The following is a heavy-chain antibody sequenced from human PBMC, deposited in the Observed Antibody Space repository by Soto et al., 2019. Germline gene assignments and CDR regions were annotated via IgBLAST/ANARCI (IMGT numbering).Heavy chain of an antibody. CDR1: GLTFSRYT. J-gene: IGHJ2*01. CDR2: IIASGVIT. Sequence: EVQLLESGGGLVQPGGSLRLACAASGLTFSRYTMGWVRQAPGKGLEWVSAIIASGVITYYADSVKGRFTISRDNSNNTVYLQMKSLRAEDTAVYYCAKDLRGPEAGTWYFDLWGRGTLVTVSS. CDR3: AKDLRGPEAGTWYFDL. D-gene: IGHD6-13*01. V-gene: IGHV3-23*01.